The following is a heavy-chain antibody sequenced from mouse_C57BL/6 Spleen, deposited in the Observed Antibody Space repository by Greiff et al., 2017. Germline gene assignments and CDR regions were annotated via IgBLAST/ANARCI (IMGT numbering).Heavy chain of an antibody. CDR1: GFNIKDYY. CDR3: TPYYYGSGFAY. J-gene: IGHJ3*01. V-gene: IGHV14-1*01. Sequence: EVQLQQSGAELVRPGASVKLSCTASGFNIKDYYMHWVKQRPEQGLEWIGRIDPEDGDTEYAPKFQGKATMTADTSSNTAYLQLSSLTSEDTAVYYCTPYYYGSGFAYWGQGTLVTVSA. CDR2: IDPEDGDT. D-gene: IGHD1-1*01.